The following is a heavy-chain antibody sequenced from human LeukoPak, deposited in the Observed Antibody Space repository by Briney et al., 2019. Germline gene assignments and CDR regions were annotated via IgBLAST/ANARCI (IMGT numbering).Heavy chain of an antibody. CDR1: GFTFSSYA. CDR3: AKCPFYGDYSYFDY. Sequence: GGSLRLSCAASGFTFSSYAMSWVRQAPGKGLEWVPAISGSGGSTYYADSVKGRFTISRDNSKNTLYLQMNSLRAEDTAVYYCAKCPFYGDYSYFDYWGQGTLVTVSS. CDR2: ISGSGGST. J-gene: IGHJ4*02. V-gene: IGHV3-23*01. D-gene: IGHD4-17*01.